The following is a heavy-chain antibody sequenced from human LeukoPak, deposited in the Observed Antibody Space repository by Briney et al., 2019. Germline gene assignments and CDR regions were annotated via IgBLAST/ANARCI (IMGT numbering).Heavy chain of an antibody. D-gene: IGHD2/OR15-2a*01. V-gene: IGHV4-31*03. CDR2: IYYSGST. CDR3: ARVPHYFRESNRPTVWFDP. Sequence: SQTLSLTCTVSGGSISSGGYYWSWIRQHPGKGLEWIGYIYYSGSTYYNPSLKSRVTITVDTSKNQFSLKLSSVTAADTAVYYCARVPHYFRESNRPTVWFDPWGQGTLVTVSS. J-gene: IGHJ5*02. CDR1: GGSISSGGYY.